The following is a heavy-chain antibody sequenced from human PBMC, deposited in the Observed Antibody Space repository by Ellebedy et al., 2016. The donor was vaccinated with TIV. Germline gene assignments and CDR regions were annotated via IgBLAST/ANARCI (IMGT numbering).Heavy chain of an antibody. Sequence: AASVKVSCKASGGTFSSYAISWVRQAPGQGLEWMGRIIPILGIANYAKKFQGRVTITADKSTSTAYMELSSLRSEDTAVYYCAFSVRGLSGYYYGMDVWGQGTTVTVSS. V-gene: IGHV1-69*04. J-gene: IGHJ6*02. CDR3: AFSVRGLSGYYYGMDV. CDR2: IIPILGIA. CDR1: GGTFSSYA. D-gene: IGHD3-16*02.